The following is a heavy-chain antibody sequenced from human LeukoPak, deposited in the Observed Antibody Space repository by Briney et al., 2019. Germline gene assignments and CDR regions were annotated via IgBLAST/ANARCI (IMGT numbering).Heavy chain of an antibody. CDR1: GGTFSSYA. V-gene: IGHV1-69*13. CDR3: ATAGGAVAPAGY. D-gene: IGHD6-19*01. Sequence: ASVKVSCKASGGTFSSYAISWVRQAPGQGREWMGGIIPIFGTANYAQKFQGRVTITADESTSTAYMELSSLRSEDTAVYYCATAGGAVAPAGYWGQGTLVTVSS. CDR2: IIPIFGTA. J-gene: IGHJ4*02.